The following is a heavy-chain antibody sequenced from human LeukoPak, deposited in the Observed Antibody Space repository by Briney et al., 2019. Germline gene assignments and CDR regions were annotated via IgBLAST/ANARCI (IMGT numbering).Heavy chain of an antibody. Sequence: PSETLSLTCTVSGGSISSYYWSWIRQPPGKGLEWIGYMDYSGSTNYSPSLKSRVTISVDTSKKQFSLKLSSVTAADTAVYYCARLGALWAASGYYFWSAFDIWGQGTMVAVSS. CDR2: MDYSGST. CDR1: GGSISSYY. J-gene: IGHJ3*02. CDR3: ARLGALWAASGYYFWSAFDI. D-gene: IGHD3-22*01. V-gene: IGHV4-59*08.